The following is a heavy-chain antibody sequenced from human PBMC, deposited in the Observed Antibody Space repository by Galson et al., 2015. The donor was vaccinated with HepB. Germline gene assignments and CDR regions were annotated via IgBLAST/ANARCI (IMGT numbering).Heavy chain of an antibody. CDR3: ATYGSGRVY. CDR2: TTFDAKNE. V-gene: IGHV3-30*03. CDR1: AFSFSSFG. J-gene: IGHJ4*02. D-gene: IGHD3-10*01. Sequence: SLRLSCAASAFSFSSFGMQWVRQAPGKGLEWVAVTTFDAKNEHYAEAVRDRFIISRDNVKNTLYLQMNSLRPEDSALYYCATYGSGRVYWGQGTLVTVSS.